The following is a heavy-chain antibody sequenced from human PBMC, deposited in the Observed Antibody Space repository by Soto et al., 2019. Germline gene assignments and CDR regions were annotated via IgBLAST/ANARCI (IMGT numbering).Heavy chain of an antibody. V-gene: IGHV3-23*01. CDR3: AKRTAAGAMVTRYYYYGMDV. Sequence: PGGSLRLSCAASGFTFSSYAMSWVRQAPGKGLEWVSAISGSGGSTYYADSVKGRFTISRDNSKNTLYLQMNSLRAEDTAVYYCAKRTAAGAMVTRYYYYGMDVWGQGTTVTSP. CDR2: ISGSGGST. CDR1: GFTFSSYA. J-gene: IGHJ6*02. D-gene: IGHD5-18*01.